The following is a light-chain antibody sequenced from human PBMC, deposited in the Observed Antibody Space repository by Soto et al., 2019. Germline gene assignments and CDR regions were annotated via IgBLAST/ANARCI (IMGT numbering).Light chain of an antibody. J-gene: IGKJ1*01. Sequence: TQSPSSLSASLGDRVTLSCRASQSVRRSYLAWYQQTPGQTPRLLIYAASSRATGIPDRFSGSGSGTDFSLTISRLEAEDFAVYYCQQYGSSPRTFGQGTKVDI. V-gene: IGKV3-20*01. CDR3: QQYGSSPRT. CDR1: QSVRRSY. CDR2: AAS.